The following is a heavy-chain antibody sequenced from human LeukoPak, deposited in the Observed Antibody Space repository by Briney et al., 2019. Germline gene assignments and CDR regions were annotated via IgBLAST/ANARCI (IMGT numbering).Heavy chain of an antibody. CDR1: GYTFTGYY. CDR3: ARAKDIVVVPAVYYYYGMDV. CDR2: INPSSGGT. J-gene: IGHJ6*02. V-gene: IGHV1-2*02. Sequence: ASVKVSCKASGYTFTGYYMHWVRQAPGQGLEWMGWINPSSGGTNYAQKFQGRVTMTRDTSISTAYMELSRLRSDDTAVYYCARAKDIVVVPAVYYYYGMDVWGQGTTVTVSS. D-gene: IGHD2-2*01.